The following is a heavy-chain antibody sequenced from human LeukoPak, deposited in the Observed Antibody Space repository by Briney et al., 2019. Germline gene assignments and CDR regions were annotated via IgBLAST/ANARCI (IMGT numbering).Heavy chain of an antibody. J-gene: IGHJ6*03. Sequence: GGSLRLSCVASGFTFSYYWMSWVRQAPGKGLEWVAFIRSDGTNKYHADSVKGRFTISRDNSKNTLYLQMNSLRAEDTAVYYCAKLGKTENHYGSGRFSYYYYMDVWGKGTTVTISS. CDR3: AKLGKTENHYGSGRFSYYYYMDV. CDR1: GFTFSYYW. D-gene: IGHD3-10*01. V-gene: IGHV3-30*02. CDR2: IRSDGTNK.